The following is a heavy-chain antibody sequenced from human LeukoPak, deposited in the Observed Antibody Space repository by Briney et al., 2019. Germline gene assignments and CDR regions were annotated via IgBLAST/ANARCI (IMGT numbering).Heavy chain of an antibody. V-gene: IGHV4-61*01. CDR1: GGSITSGNW. CDR3: ASGFRGQLGYFDY. J-gene: IGHJ4*02. CDR2: IHYSGST. D-gene: IGHD1-1*01. Sequence: LETLSLACAVSGGSITSGNWWTWVRQPPGKGLEWIGYIHYSGSTNYNPSLKSRVTISVDTSKNQFSLRLSSVTAADTALYYCASGFRGQLGYFDYWGQGTLVTVSS.